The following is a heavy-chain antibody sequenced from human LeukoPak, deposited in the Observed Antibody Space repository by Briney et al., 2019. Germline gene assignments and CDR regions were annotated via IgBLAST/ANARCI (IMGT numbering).Heavy chain of an antibody. CDR2: ISSDGSIN. Sequence: GGSLRLSCAASGFTFNSYAMHWVRQAPGKGLEWVAVISSDGSINYYADSVKGRFTISRDNSNNTLYLQLNSLRADDTAVYYCARDRYSSGWYGDFDCWGQGTLVTVSS. J-gene: IGHJ4*02. V-gene: IGHV3-30-3*01. CDR3: ARDRYSSGWYGDFDC. CDR1: GFTFNSYA. D-gene: IGHD6-19*01.